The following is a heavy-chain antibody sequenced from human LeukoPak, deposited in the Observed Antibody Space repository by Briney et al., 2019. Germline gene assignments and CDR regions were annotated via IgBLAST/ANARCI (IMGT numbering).Heavy chain of an antibody. CDR3: AREVVGEFSGFDY. Sequence: SETLSLTCTVSGGSISGYYWSWIRQPPGKVLEWIGYIYTSGSTNYNPSLKSRVIISLDTSKNQFSLKLSSVTAADTAVYYCAREVVGEFSGFDYWGQGTLVTVSS. V-gene: IGHV4-59*01. CDR2: IYTSGST. J-gene: IGHJ4*02. CDR1: GGSISGYY. D-gene: IGHD3-10*01.